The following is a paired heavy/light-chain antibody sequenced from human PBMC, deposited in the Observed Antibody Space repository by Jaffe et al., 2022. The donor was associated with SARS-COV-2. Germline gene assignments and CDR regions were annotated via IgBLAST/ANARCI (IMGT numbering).Heavy chain of an antibody. CDR1: GASISGSTCY. J-gene: IGHJ5*01. V-gene: IGHV4-39*01. CDR3: ARQADDGSGTYYNPFDS. Sequence: QLQLQESGPGLVKPSETLSLTCKVSGASISGSTCYWGWIRQSPAKGLEWIGNFYYSGNTYYNASLKSRVAISVDASKNQFSLRLSYVTAADTAVYYCARQADDGSGTYYNPFDSWGQGTLVTVSS. D-gene: IGHD3-10*01. CDR2: FYYSGNT.
Light chain of an antibody. Sequence: DIVMTQSPDSLAVSLGERATINCKSNKSVLYGSNKKTYLAWYQQKPGQPPKLLINWAFTREYGVPDRFSGSGSETDFTLTISSLQPEDVAVYYCQQYYGTPFTFGPGTKVEI. V-gene: IGKV4-1*01. J-gene: IGKJ3*01. CDR1: KSVLYGSNKKTY. CDR2: WAF. CDR3: QQYYGTPFT.